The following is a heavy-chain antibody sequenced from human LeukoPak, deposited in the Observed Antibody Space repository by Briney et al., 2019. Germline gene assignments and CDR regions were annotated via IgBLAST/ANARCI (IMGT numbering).Heavy chain of an antibody. V-gene: IGHV4-34*01. J-gene: IGHJ4*02. CDR3: ARGIGRSITMVRGSYFDY. CDR2: INHSGST. D-gene: IGHD3-10*01. CDR1: GGSFSGYC. Sequence: PSETLSLTCAVYGGSFSGYCWSWIRQPPGKGLEWIGEINHSGSTNYNPSLKSRVTTSVDTSKNQFSLKLSSVTAADTAVYYCARGIGRSITMVRGSYFDYWGQGTLVTVSS.